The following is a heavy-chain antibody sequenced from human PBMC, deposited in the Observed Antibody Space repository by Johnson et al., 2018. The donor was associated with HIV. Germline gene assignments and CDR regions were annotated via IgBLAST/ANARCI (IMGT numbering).Heavy chain of an antibody. D-gene: IGHD1-26*01. V-gene: IGHV3-7*01. Sequence: EVQLVESGGGLVKPGGSLRLSCAASGFTFDDYGMSWVRQAPGKGLEWVANIKQDGSNKYYADSVKGRFTISRDNSKNTLYLQMNSLRAEDTAVYYCASDGGIPTGDAFDIWGQGTMVTVSS. J-gene: IGHJ3*02. CDR3: ASDGGIPTGDAFDI. CDR1: GFTFDDYG. CDR2: IKQDGSNK.